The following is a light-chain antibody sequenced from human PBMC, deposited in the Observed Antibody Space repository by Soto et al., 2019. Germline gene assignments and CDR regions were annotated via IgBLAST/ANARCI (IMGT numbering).Light chain of an antibody. CDR2: EVS. J-gene: IGLJ3*02. V-gene: IGLV2-14*01. Sequence: QSALTQPASVSGSPGQSITISCTGTNNDVGGYNFVSWYRQYPGKAPKVMIYEVSNRPSGVSDRFSGSKSGNTASLTISGLQAEDEADYYCSSYAGSNHLLFGGGTKLTVL. CDR3: SSYAGSNHLL. CDR1: NNDVGGYNF.